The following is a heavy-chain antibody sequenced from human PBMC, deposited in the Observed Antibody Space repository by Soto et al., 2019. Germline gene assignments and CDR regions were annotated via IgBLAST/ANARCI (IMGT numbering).Heavy chain of an antibody. V-gene: IGHV3-23*01. D-gene: IGHD4-17*01. CDR3: ARYSTVTRLYSYYGMDV. J-gene: IGHJ6*02. CDR2: ISSSGGTT. CDR1: GFTFSSYA. Sequence: EVQLLESGGGLVQPGGSLRLSCAASGFTFSSYAMTWVRQAPGKGLEWVSVISSSGGTTYYADSVKGRYTISRDNSKNTLYLQMNSLRAEDTAIYYCARYSTVTRLYSYYGMDVWGQGTTVTVSS.